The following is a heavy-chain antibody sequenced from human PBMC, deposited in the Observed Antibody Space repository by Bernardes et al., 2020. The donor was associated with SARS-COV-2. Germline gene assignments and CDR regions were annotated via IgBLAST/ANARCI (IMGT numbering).Heavy chain of an antibody. CDR3: AKDISPIAVAGFYFDY. D-gene: IGHD6-19*01. V-gene: IGHV3-9*01. CDR2: ISWNSGSI. CDR1: GFTFDDYV. J-gene: IGHJ4*02. Sequence: GGSLRLSCAASGFTFDDYVMHWVRQAPGKGLEWVSGISWNSGSIGYADSVKGRFTISRDNAKNSLYLQMNSLRAEDTALYYCAKDISPIAVAGFYFDYWGQGTLVTVSS.